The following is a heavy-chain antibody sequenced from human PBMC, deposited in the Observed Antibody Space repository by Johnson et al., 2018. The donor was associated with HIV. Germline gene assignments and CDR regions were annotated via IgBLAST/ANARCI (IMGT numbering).Heavy chain of an antibody. J-gene: IGHJ3*02. CDR1: GFTFSSYA. D-gene: IGHD4-17*01. Sequence: VQLVESGGGLVQPGGSLRLPCAASGFTFSSYAMNWVRQAPGKGLKWVSSISGSGGSTYYADSVKGRFTISRDKSKNTLYLQMNSLRADDTAVYYCAKDPSTVTTFYAFDIWGQGTMVTVSS. CDR2: ISGSGGST. CDR3: AKDPSTVTTFYAFDI. V-gene: IGHV3-23*04.